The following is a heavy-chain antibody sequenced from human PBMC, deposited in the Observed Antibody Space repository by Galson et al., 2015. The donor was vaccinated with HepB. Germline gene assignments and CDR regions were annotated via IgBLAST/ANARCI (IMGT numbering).Heavy chain of an antibody. CDR2: IYYSGIT. CDR3: AREPFSSTWSQFDY. CDR1: GGSINNNDYY. D-gene: IGHD6-13*01. Sequence: LSLTCTVSGGSINNNDYYWGWIRQPPGKGLEWIGSIYYSGITYYKPSLKSRVTISVDTSKNQFSLKLSSVTAADSAIYYCAREPFSSTWSQFDYWGQGTLVTVSS. V-gene: IGHV4-39*02. J-gene: IGHJ4*02.